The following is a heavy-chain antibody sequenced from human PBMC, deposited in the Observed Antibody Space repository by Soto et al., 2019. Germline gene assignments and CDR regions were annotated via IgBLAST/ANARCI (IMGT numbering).Heavy chain of an antibody. CDR3: ARERFTGIFGVVTEYGMDV. V-gene: IGHV3-33*01. J-gene: IGHJ6*02. Sequence: GGSLRLSCAASGFTFSSYGMHWVRQAPGKGPEWVAVIWYDGSNKYYADSVKGRFTISRDNSKNTLYLQMNSLRAEDTAVYYCARERFTGIFGVVTEYGMDVWGQGTTVTVSS. D-gene: IGHD3-3*01. CDR2: IWYDGSNK. CDR1: GFTFSSYG.